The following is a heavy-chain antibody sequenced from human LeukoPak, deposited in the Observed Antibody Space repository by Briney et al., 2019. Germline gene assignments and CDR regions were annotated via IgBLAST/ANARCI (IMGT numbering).Heavy chain of an antibody. CDR1: GGSISGYY. J-gene: IGHJ4*02. V-gene: IGHV4-59*01. CDR2: IYYSGST. CDR3: ARVHYDSNAYFFAY. D-gene: IGHD3-22*01. Sequence: SETLSLTCTVSGGSISGYYRSWIRHPPGKGLEWVGYIYYSGSTNYNPSLMSRLTISVDTSKNQVSLKLSSVTAADTAMYYCARVHYDSNAYFFAYWGQGTLVTVSS.